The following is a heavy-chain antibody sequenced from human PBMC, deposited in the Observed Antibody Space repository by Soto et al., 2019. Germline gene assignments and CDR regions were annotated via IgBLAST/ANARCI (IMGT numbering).Heavy chain of an antibody. CDR1: GFTFSSYG. V-gene: IGHV3-30*18. J-gene: IGHJ5*02. CDR2: ISYDGSNK. Sequence: PGGSLRLSCAASGFTFSSYGMHWVRQAPGKGLEWVAVISYDGSNKYYADSVKGRFTISRDNSKNTLYLQMNSLRAEDTAVYYCAKQLRFLEWLGSPNWFDP. CDR3: AKQLRFLEWLGSPNWFDP. D-gene: IGHD3-3*01.